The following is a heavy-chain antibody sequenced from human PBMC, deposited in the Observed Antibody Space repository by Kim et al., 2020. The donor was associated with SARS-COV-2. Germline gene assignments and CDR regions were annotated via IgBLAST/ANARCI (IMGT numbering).Heavy chain of an antibody. CDR2: IYSGGSST. D-gene: IGHD3-22*01. J-gene: IGHJ4*02. CDR3: AKDSQTYYYDSSGQFGFDS. CDR1: GFTFSSYA. Sequence: GGSLRLSCAASGFTFSSYAMSWVRQAPGKGLEWVSVIYSGGSSTYYADSVKGRFTISRDNSKNTLYLQMNSLRAEDTAVYYCAKDSQTYYYDSSGQFGFDSWGQGTLVTVSS. V-gene: IGHV3-23*03.